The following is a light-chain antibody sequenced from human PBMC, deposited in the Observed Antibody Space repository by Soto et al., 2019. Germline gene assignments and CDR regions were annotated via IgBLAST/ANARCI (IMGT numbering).Light chain of an antibody. Sequence: EIVMTQSPATLSVSPGERATLSCRASQSVGRNLAWYQQKPGQAPRLLIYTTSTRAPGIPARFTGSVSGTEFTLTISSLQSEDSAVYYCQQYNNWPDSFGGGTKVDIK. CDR3: QQYNNWPDS. V-gene: IGKV3-15*01. J-gene: IGKJ4*01. CDR1: QSVGRN. CDR2: TTS.